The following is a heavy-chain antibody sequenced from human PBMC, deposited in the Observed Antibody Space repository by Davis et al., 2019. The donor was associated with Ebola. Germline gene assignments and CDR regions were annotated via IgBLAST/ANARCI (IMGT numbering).Heavy chain of an antibody. CDR3: AHRRFGGYSSSPTEDLFDY. Sequence: GPTLVKPTQTLTLTCTFSGFSLSTSGVGVGWIHQPPGKALEWLALIYWDDDKRYSPSLKSRLTITKDTSKNQVVLTMTNMDPVDTATYYCAHRRFGGYSSSPTEDLFDYWGQGTLVTVSS. J-gene: IGHJ4*02. CDR1: GFSLSTSGVG. CDR2: IYWDDDK. D-gene: IGHD6-6*01. V-gene: IGHV2-5*02.